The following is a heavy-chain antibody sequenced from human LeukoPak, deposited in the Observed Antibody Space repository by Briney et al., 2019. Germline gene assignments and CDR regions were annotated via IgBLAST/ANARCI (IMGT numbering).Heavy chain of an antibody. CDR2: IIPILGIA. J-gene: IGHJ6*03. D-gene: IGHD3-3*01. CDR1: GGTFSSYA. CDR3: ARDGRFLEWLEEVVRGYYMDV. Sequence: SVKVSCKASGGTFSSYAISWVRQAPGQGLEWMGRIIPILGIANYAQKFQGRVTITADKSTSTAYMELSSLRSEDTAVYYCARDGRFLEWLEEVVRGYYMDVWGKGTTVTVSS. V-gene: IGHV1-69*04.